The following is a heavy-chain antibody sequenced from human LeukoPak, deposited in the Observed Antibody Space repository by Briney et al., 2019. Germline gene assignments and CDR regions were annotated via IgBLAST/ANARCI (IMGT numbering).Heavy chain of an antibody. CDR1: GYTFTGYY. V-gene: IGHV1-2*02. Sequence: GASVKVSCKASGYTFTGYYMHWVRQAPGQGLEWMGWINPNSGGTNYAQKLQGRVTMTTDTSTSTAYMELRSLRSDDTAVYYRARQSDIVVVVAASWDYYYGMDVWGQGTTVTVSS. D-gene: IGHD2-15*01. J-gene: IGHJ6*02. CDR3: ARQSDIVVVVAASWDYYYGMDV. CDR2: INPNSGGT.